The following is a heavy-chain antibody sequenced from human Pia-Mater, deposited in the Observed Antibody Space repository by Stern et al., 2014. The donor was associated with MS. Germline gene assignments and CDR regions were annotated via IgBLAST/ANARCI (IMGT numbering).Heavy chain of an antibody. D-gene: IGHD5-12*01. Sequence: QVQLQESGPGLVKPSGTLSLTCAVFGGSISNTNWWGWVRQTPGMGLEWIGEIHHSGTTNFSPSLKSRFIMSVDKSKNQFSLELKSVTAADTATYYCARVNSGYNWFDYWGQGTRVTVSS. CDR1: GGSISNTNW. CDR3: ARVNSGYNWFDY. J-gene: IGHJ5*01. V-gene: IGHV4-4*02. CDR2: IHHSGTT.